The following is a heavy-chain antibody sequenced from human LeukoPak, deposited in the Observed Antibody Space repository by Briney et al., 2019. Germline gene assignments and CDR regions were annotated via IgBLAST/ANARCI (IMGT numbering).Heavy chain of an antibody. CDR1: GFTFSSYR. V-gene: IGHV3-33*01. D-gene: IGHD5-18*01. CDR2: MWHDGSNK. J-gene: IGHJ4*02. Sequence: PGGSLRLSCAASGFTFSSYRMHWVRQAPGKGLEWVALMWHDGSNKYYADSVKGRFTISRDNSENTLYLQMNSLRAEDTALYYCARDRGYSYGHPFDYWGQGTLVTVSS. CDR3: ARDRGYSYGHPFDY.